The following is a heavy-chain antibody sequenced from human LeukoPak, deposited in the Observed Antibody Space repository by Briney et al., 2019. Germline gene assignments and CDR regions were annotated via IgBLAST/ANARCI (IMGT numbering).Heavy chain of an antibody. Sequence: GGSLRLSCAASGFTSSSYAMNWVRQAPGKGLEWVSGISGSGGNTYYADSVKGRFTISRDISKNTLYLQMNSLRADDTAVYYCARDRGWQQAYYYYCMDVWGKGTTVTVSS. CDR1: GFTSSSYA. V-gene: IGHV3-23*01. J-gene: IGHJ6*03. CDR3: ARDRGWQQAYYYYCMDV. D-gene: IGHD6-13*01. CDR2: ISGSGGNT.